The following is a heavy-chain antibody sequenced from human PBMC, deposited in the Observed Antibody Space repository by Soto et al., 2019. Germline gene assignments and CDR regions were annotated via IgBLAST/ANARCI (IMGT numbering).Heavy chain of an antibody. V-gene: IGHV4-39*01. J-gene: IGHJ5*02. Sequence: SETLSLTCTVSGGSISSSSYYWGWIRQPPGKGLEWIGSIYYSGSTYYNPSLKSRVTISVDTSKNQFSLKLSSVTAADTAVYYCARHKENNCFDPWGQGTLVTVS. CDR3: ARHKENNCFDP. CDR2: IYYSGST. CDR1: GGSISSSSYY.